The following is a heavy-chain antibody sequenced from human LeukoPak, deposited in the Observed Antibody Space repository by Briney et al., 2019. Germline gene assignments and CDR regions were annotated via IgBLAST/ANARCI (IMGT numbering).Heavy chain of an antibody. V-gene: IGHV1-18*01. CDR2: ISAYNGNT. J-gene: IGHJ4*02. D-gene: IGHD2-2*01. Sequence: ASVKVSCKASGYTFTSYGISWVRQAPGQGLEWMGWISAYNGNTNYAQKLQGRVTMTTDTSTSTAYMELRSLRSDDTAVYYCARVSYCSSTSCFGYWDQGTLVTVSS. CDR3: ARVSYCSSTSCFGY. CDR1: GYTFTSYG.